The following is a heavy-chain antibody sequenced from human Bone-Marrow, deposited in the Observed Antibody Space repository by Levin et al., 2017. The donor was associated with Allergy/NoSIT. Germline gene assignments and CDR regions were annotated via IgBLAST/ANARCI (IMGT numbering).Heavy chain of an antibody. CDR2: ISYDGTNK. J-gene: IGHJ4*02. CDR3: AKSSDTSGYYPHY. Sequence: GESLKISCAASGFSFRTYAMYWVRQAPGKGLESVSVISYDGTNKHYADSVKGRFTISRDNSKSTLFLQMNSLRAEDTAVYYCAKSSDTSGYYPHYWGQGTLVIVSS. CDR1: GFSFRTYA. D-gene: IGHD3-22*01. V-gene: IGHV3-30*18.